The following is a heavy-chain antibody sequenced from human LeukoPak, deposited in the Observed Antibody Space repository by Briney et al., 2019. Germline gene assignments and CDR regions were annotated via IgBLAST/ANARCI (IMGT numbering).Heavy chain of an antibody. V-gene: IGHV3-53*01. CDR3: ASRYYYDSSGYYNVDY. Sequence: GGSLRLSCAASGFTVSSKYMSWVRQAPGKGLERVSIIYSGGSTYYADSVKGRFTISRDNSKNTLYLQMNSLRAEDTAVYYCASRYYYDSSGYYNVDYWGQGTLVTVSS. D-gene: IGHD3-22*01. J-gene: IGHJ4*02. CDR1: GFTVSSKY. CDR2: IYSGGST.